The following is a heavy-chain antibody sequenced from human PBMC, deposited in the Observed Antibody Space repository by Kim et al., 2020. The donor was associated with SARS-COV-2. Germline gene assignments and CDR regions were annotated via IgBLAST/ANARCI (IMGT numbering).Heavy chain of an antibody. V-gene: IGHV3-53*01. CDR2: IYSGGTT. J-gene: IGHJ5*02. D-gene: IGHD3-10*01. CDR1: GFTVSSNY. Sequence: GGSLRLSCAASGFTVSSNYMTWVRQAPGKGLEWVSVIYSGGTTYYADSVKGRFAISRDNSKNTLSLQMKSLRAEDTAVYYCARVLWFGESPRFDPWGQGT. CDR3: ARVLWFGESPRFDP.